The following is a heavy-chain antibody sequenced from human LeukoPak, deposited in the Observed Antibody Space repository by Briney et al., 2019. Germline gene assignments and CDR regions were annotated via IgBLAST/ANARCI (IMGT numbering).Heavy chain of an antibody. J-gene: IGHJ3*02. V-gene: IGHV4-34*01. Sequence: SETLSLTCAVYGGSFSGYYWSWIRQPPGKGLEWIGEINHSGSTNYNPSLKSRVTISVDTSKNQFSLKLSSVTAADTAVYYCARRKPAGSGWYVYPGAFDIWGQGTMVTVSS. CDR1: GGSFSGYY. CDR3: ARRKPAGSGWYVYPGAFDI. CDR2: INHSGST. D-gene: IGHD6-19*01.